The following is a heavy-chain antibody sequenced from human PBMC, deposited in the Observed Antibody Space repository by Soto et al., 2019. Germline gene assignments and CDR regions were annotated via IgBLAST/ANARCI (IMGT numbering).Heavy chain of an antibody. D-gene: IGHD6-13*01. CDR1: GGSISSSSYY. J-gene: IGHJ4*02. CDR2: IYYSGST. V-gene: IGHV4-39*01. Sequence: QLQLQESGPGLVKPSETLSLTCTVSGGSISSSSYYWGWIRQPPGKGLEWIGSIYYSGSTYYNPSLKRRVPISVDTSKHQFSLKLSSVTAAATAVYYCARQEYSSSGFDYWGQGTLVTVSS. CDR3: ARQEYSSSGFDY.